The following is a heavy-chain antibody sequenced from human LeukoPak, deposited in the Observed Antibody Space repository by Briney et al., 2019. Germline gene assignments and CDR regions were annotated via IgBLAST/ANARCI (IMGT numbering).Heavy chain of an antibody. Sequence: KPSETLSLTCAVYGGSFSGYYWSWIRQPPGKGLEWIGEINHSGSTNYNPSLKSRVTISVDTSKNQFSLKLSSVTAADTAVYYCVRGGYSSGCPYWGQGTLVTVSS. CDR1: GGSFSGYY. D-gene: IGHD6-19*01. J-gene: IGHJ4*02. CDR3: VRGGYSSGCPY. CDR2: INHSGST. V-gene: IGHV4-34*01.